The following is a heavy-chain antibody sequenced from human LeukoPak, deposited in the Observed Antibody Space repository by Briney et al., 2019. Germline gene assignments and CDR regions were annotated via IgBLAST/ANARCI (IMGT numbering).Heavy chain of an antibody. CDR2: INHSGST. J-gene: IGHJ4*02. D-gene: IGHD5-18*01. V-gene: IGHV4-34*01. CDR3: ARFSYGYSFDY. CDR1: GGSFSGYY. Sequence: SETLSLTCAVYGGSFSGYYWSLIRQPPGKGLEWIGEINHSGSTNYNPSLKSRVTISVDTSKNQFSLKLSSVTAADTAVYYCARFSYGYSFDYWGQGTLVTVSS.